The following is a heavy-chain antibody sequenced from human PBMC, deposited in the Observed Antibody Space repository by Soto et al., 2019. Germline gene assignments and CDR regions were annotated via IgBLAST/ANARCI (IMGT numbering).Heavy chain of an antibody. CDR3: AKEDDYGDYANDAFDM. D-gene: IGHD4-17*01. CDR1: GIIFTTYA. CDR2: ISGSGGST. Sequence: EAQLLQSGGGLVQPGGSLRLSCAASGIIFTTYAMSWVRQAPGKGLGWVSAISGSGGSTYYADSVKGRFTISRDNSKNMVYLQMNSLRAEDTAVYYCAKEDDYGDYANDAFDMWGQGTMVTVSS. J-gene: IGHJ3*02. V-gene: IGHV3-23*01.